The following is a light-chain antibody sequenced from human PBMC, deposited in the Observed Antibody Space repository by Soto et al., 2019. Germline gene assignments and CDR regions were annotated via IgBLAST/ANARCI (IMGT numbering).Light chain of an antibody. CDR3: TSFTSSNTWV. J-gene: IGLJ3*02. CDR1: SSDVGGYNY. Sequence: QSALTQPASVSGSPGQSITISFTGTSSDVGGYNYVSWFQQHPGKAPKLKIYEVSNRPSGVSNRFSGSKSGYTASLTISELQAEDEADYYCTSFTSSNTWVFGGGTKLPVL. V-gene: IGLV2-14*03. CDR2: EVS.